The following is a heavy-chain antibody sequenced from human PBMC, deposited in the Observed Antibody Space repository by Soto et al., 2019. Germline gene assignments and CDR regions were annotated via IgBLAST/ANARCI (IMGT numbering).Heavy chain of an antibody. CDR2: INHVGGT. J-gene: IGHJ5*02. Sequence: SETLSLTCTVSSGSVSRGSYYWSWIRQPRGKGLEWIGEINHVGGTNYNPSLKSRVTMSVDTSQNQFSLRLISVTAADTAMYFCVRIRYQLPSSVLWLDPWGQGTPVTVSS. CDR1: SGSVSRGSYY. D-gene: IGHD3-16*01. CDR3: VRIRYQLPSSVLWLDP. V-gene: IGHV4-61*01.